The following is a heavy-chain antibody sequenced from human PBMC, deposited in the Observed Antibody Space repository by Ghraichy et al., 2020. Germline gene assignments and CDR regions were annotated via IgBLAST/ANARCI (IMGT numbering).Heavy chain of an antibody. CDR1: GGSISSYY. CDR2: IYTSGST. CDR3: ARDGYSYGYGADFDY. D-gene: IGHD5-18*01. V-gene: IGHV4-4*07. J-gene: IGHJ4*02. Sequence: SETLSLTCTVSGGSISSYYWSWIRQPAGKGLEWIGRIYTSGSTNYNPSLKSRVTMSVDTSKNQFSLKLSSVTAADTAVYYCARDGYSYGYGADFDYWGQGTLVTVSS.